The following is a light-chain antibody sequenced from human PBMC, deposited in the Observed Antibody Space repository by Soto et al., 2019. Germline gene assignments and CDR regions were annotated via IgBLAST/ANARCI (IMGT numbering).Light chain of an antibody. Sequence: QSALTQPASVSGSPGQSITISCTGTSSDVGAYNYVSWYQQYPGTAPKVMIYEVSSRPSGVSHRFSGSKSGNTASLTISGLQPEDEADYYCETWDRNTWVFGGGTQLTVL. CDR2: EVS. J-gene: IGLJ3*02. CDR3: ETWDRNTWV. CDR1: SSDVGAYNY. V-gene: IGLV2-14*01.